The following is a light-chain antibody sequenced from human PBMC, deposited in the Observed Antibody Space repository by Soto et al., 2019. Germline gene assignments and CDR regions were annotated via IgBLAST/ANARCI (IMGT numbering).Light chain of an antibody. CDR2: ATS. CDR3: QQANSFPLT. V-gene: IGKV1-12*01. CDR1: QGINSW. Sequence: DIQMTQSPSSVSASVGDRVTITCRASQGINSWLAWYQQKPGKAPKLLIYATSSLQSGVPSRFSGRGSETDLTLTITNLQPEDIATYYCQQANSFPLTFGGGTMVEIK. J-gene: IGKJ4*01.